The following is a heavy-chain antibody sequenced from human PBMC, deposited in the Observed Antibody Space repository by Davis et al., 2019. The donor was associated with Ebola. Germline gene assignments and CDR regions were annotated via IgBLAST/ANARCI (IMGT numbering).Heavy chain of an antibody. J-gene: IGHJ6*02. CDR3: VRDEAGSTLKNYHYGMDV. Sequence: SVKVSCKASGYTFSSYGINWVRQAPGQGLEWMGGIIPTFGKATYTQKFQGRVNITADELTSTAYMEVSSLGSGDSAVYYCVRDEAGSTLKNYHYGMDVWGQGTTVTVSS. CDR1: GYTFSSYG. V-gene: IGHV1-69*13. CDR2: IIPTFGKA. D-gene: IGHD2-15*01.